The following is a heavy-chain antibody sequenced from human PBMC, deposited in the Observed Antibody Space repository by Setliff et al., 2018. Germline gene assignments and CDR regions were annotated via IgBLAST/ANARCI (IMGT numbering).Heavy chain of an antibody. CDR3: ARDSHHSGSFPLF. CDR2: IRHDGSEK. CDR1: GFTFSSYW. D-gene: IGHD1-26*01. Sequence: GESLKISCVVSGFTFSSYWMTWVRQAPGKGLEWVANIRHDGSEKYYLESVKGRFTISRDNAKNSLYLQMNSLRVDDTAVYYCARDSHHSGSFPLFWGQGTQVTVSS. J-gene: IGHJ4*02. V-gene: IGHV3-7*03.